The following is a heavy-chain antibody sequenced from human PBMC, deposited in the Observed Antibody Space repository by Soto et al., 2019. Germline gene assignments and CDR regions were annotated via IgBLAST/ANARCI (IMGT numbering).Heavy chain of an antibody. V-gene: IGHV3-9*01. J-gene: IGHJ4*02. Sequence: EVQLVESGGGWVQPGRSLRLSCAASGFTFDVYAMHWVRQATGKGLEWVSGINYNSGSVGYADSVKGRFTISRDNAKNSLHLQMNSLRAEDTAVYYCAKDISLRGWVSLVVEDWGQGTLVTVSP. CDR1: GFTFDVYA. CDR3: AKDISLRGWVSLVVED. D-gene: IGHD3-10*01. CDR2: INYNSGSV.